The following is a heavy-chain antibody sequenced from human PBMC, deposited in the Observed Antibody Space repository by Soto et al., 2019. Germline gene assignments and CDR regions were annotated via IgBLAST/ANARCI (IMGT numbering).Heavy chain of an antibody. Sequence: GGSLRLSCAASGFTFSSYSMNWVRQAPGKGLEWVSYISSSSSTIYYADSVKGRFTISRDNAKNSLYLQMNSLRDEDTAVYYCASTSSPADYYYGMDVWGQGTTVTVSS. V-gene: IGHV3-48*02. D-gene: IGHD2-2*01. CDR2: ISSSSSTI. CDR3: ASTSSPADYYYGMDV. CDR1: GFTFSSYS. J-gene: IGHJ6*02.